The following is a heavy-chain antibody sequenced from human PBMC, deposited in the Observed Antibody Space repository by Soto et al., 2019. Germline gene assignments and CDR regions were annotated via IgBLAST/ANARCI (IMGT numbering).Heavy chain of an antibody. CDR1: GFTVSSHY. V-gene: IGHV3-53*04. D-gene: IGHD5-12*01. J-gene: IGHJ6*03. Sequence: EVQLVESGGGLVQPGGSLRLSCVASGFTVSSHYVSWVRQAPGKGLEWVSIIYSSGSTHYADSVKGRFTISRHNFKNTVFLQMNSLRAEDTAVYYCAKGYSDSNWGYYYMDVWGNGTTVIVSS. CDR2: IYSSGST. CDR3: AKGYSDSNWGYYYMDV.